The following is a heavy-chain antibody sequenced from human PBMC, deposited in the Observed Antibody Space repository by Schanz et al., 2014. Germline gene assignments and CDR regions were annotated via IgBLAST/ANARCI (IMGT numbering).Heavy chain of an antibody. V-gene: IGHV3-30*04. CDR3: ARAGCINGACKYGMDV. Sequence: QVQLVESGGGVVQPGRSLRLSCAASGFTFSNFAIHWVRQAPGKGLEWVAFVRFDGSERYYADSVKGRFTISRDDSKSTLHLQMNSLRAEDTALYYCARAGCINGACKYGMDVWGQGTTVTVSS. CDR1: GFTFSNFA. D-gene: IGHD2-8*01. CDR2: VRFDGSER. J-gene: IGHJ6*02.